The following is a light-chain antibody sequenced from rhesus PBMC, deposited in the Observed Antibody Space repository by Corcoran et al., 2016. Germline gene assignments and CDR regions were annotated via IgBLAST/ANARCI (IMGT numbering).Light chain of an antibody. V-gene: IGKV3-35*01. CDR1: QSVSSE. Sequence: EIVLTQSPATLSLSPGERATLSCRASQSVSSELAWYHQKPGQAPRLINYVASSRATDIPDRFSGSGSGTDFTLTISRLEPEDVGVYYCQQYTHWPLTFGGGTKVDLK. J-gene: IGKJ4*01. CDR2: VAS. CDR3: QQYTHWPLT.